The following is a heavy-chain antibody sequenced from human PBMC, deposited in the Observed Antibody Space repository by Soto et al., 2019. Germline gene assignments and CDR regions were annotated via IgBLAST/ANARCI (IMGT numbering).Heavy chain of an antibody. V-gene: IGHV1-18*01. J-gene: IGHJ5*02. D-gene: IGHD1-1*01. CDR2: ISVYSGYA. CDR3: SKNGTTWFAA. Sequence: QVQLVQSGPELKKPGASVKVSCKTSGYSFYNSGISWVRQAPGQGLEWMRWISVYSGYAHYAQKFQGRVIMTADTFTSTSYMELRGLRSDDTAMYYCSKNGTTWFAAWGQGTLVTVSS. CDR1: GYSFYNSG.